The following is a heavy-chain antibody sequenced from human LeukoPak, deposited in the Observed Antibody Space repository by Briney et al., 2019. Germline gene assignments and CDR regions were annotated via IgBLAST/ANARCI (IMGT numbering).Heavy chain of an antibody. Sequence: GESQKISCKGSGYSFTSYWIGWVRQMPGKGLEWMGIIYPGDSDTRYSPSFQGQVTISADKSISTAYLQWSSLKASDTAMYYCARLSPPYYYGMDVWGQGTTVTVSS. CDR1: GYSFTSYW. CDR2: IYPGDSDT. CDR3: ARLSPPYYYGMDV. J-gene: IGHJ6*02. V-gene: IGHV5-51*01.